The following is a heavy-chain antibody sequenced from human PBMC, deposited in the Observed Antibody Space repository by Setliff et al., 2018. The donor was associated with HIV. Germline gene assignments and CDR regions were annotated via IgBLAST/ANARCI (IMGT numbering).Heavy chain of an antibody. CDR3: ARRVLQDSTITSSNWFDS. Sequence: KTSETLSLTCTVSGDSISNYYWSWVRQPPGKGLEWIGYIYASGETNYNPSLKSRVTMSTDTSRNQFFLNLNYATAADTAVYFCARRVLQDSTITSSNWFDSWGQGTLVTVSS. CDR1: GDSISNYY. CDR2: IYASGET. D-gene: IGHD2-2*01. J-gene: IGHJ5*01. V-gene: IGHV4-4*09.